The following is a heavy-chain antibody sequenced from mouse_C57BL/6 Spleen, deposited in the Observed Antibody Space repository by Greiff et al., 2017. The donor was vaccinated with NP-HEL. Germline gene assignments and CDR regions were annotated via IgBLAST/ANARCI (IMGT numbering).Heavy chain of an antibody. V-gene: IGHV1-15*01. D-gene: IGHD1-1*01. CDR1: GYTFTDYE. Sequence: VQLQQSGAELVRPGASVTLSCKASGYTFTDYEMHWVKQTPVHGLEWIGAIDPETGGTAYNQKFKGKAILTADKSSSTAYMELRSLTSEDSAVYYCTRGGYYYGSSPPGYFDVWGTGTTVTVSS. CDR2: IDPETGGT. CDR3: TRGGYYYGSSPPGYFDV. J-gene: IGHJ1*03.